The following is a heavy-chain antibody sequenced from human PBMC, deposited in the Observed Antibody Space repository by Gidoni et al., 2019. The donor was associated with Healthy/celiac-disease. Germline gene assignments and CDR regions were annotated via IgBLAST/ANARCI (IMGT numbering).Heavy chain of an antibody. CDR1: GFTFSSCG. CDR2: ISSSSSYI. V-gene: IGHV3-21*01. CDR3: AGVGP. J-gene: IGHJ5*02. Sequence: EVLLVESGGGLVKPGRALRLSCAVSGFTFSSCGMNWVRQAPGKGLEWVSSISSSSSYIYYADSVKGRFTISRDNAKNSLYLQMNSLRAEDTAVYYCAGVGPWGQGTLVTVSS.